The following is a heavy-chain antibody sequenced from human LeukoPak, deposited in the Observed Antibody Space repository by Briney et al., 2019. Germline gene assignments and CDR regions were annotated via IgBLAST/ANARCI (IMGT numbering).Heavy chain of an antibody. CDR2: INPSGGST. J-gene: IGHJ4*02. D-gene: IGHD5-18*01. V-gene: IGHV1-46*01. CDR1: GYTFTSYG. Sequence: GASVKVSCKASGYTFTSYGISWVRQAPGQGLEWMGIINPSGGSTSYAQKFQGSVTMTRDMSTSTVYMEMSSLRSEDTAVYYCARSIGYSYGYTFDYWGQGTLVTVSS. CDR3: ARSIGYSYGYTFDY.